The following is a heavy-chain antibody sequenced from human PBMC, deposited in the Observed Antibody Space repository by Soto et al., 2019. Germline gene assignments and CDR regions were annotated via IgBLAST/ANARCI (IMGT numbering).Heavy chain of an antibody. CDR3: ARDHVVIAAGDFDL. CDR1: GFSFDTYN. Sequence: EDQLVESGGGLVKPGGSLRLSCAASGFSFDTYNMNWVRQAPGKGLEWVSCINSGRPDICYVDSVRGRFTISRDDAKKSRFLQMYSLRAGDTAVEYCARDHVVIAAGDFDLWGQGTLVTVSS. CDR2: INSGRPDI. D-gene: IGHD6-19*01. V-gene: IGHV3-21*02. J-gene: IGHJ4*02.